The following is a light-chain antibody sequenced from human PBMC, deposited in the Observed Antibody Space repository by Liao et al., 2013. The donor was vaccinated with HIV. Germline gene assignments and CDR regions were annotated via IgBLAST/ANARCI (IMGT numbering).Light chain of an antibody. V-gene: IGLV3-25*02. CDR2: KDN. J-gene: IGLJ3*02. CDR3: QVWDSNGDYPV. Sequence: SYELTQPPSVSVSPGQTARITCSGDALPKQYAYWYQQKPGQAPVVVTYKDNERPSGIPERFSGSNSGNTATLTITRVEAGDEADYYCQVWDSNGDYPVFGGGTKLTVL. CDR1: ALPKQY.